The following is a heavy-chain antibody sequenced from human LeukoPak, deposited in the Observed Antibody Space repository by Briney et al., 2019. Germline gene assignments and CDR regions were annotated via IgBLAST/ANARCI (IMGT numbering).Heavy chain of an antibody. CDR2: ISNDGRNK. CDR1: GFTFSTYG. CDR3: AKDLGYCSSTSCYELDH. Sequence: PGGSLRLSCAATGFTFSTYGMHWVRQAPGKGLEWVAVISNDGRNKHYAGAVEGHFTISRDNSRNTLYLQMNNLRAEDTAVYYCAKDLGYCSSTSCYELDHWGQGTLVTVSS. D-gene: IGHD2-2*01. V-gene: IGHV3-30*18. J-gene: IGHJ4*02.